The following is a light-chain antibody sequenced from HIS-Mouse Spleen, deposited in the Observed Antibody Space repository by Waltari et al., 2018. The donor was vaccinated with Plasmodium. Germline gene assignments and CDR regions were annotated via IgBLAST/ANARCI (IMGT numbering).Light chain of an antibody. CDR2: DVS. CDR1: SRDVGGYNY. Sequence: QSALTQPRSVSGSPGQSVTLSCTGTSRDVGGYNYVSWSQQHPGKAPKPMIYDVSKRPSGVPDRFSGSKSGNTASLTISGLQAEDEADYYCCSYAGSSTFVVFGGGTKLTVL. V-gene: IGLV2-11*01. J-gene: IGLJ2*01. CDR3: CSYAGSSTFVV.